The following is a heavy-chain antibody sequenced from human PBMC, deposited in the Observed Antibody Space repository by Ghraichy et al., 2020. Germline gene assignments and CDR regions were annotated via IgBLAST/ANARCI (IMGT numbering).Heavy chain of an antibody. D-gene: IGHD3-3*01. Sequence: LSLTCAASGFTFSSYSMNWVRQAPGKGLEWVSSISSSSSYIYYADSVKGRFTISRDNAKNSLYLQMNSLRAEDTAVYYCARDSQATKYYDFWSGYYTTYNWFDPWGQGTLVTVSS. CDR2: ISSSSSYI. CDR1: GFTFSSYS. V-gene: IGHV3-21*01. CDR3: ARDSQATKYYDFWSGYYTTYNWFDP. J-gene: IGHJ5*02.